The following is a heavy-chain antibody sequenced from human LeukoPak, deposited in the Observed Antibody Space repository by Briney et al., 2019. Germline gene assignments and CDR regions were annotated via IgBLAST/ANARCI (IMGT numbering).Heavy chain of an antibody. CDR3: AKRQGSSASCYDY. CDR2: IRGSGVST. D-gene: IGHD2-2*01. V-gene: IGHV3-23*01. J-gene: IGHJ4*02. Sequence: GSLRLSCAASGFNFISYSMNWVRQAPGKGLEWVSVIRGSGVSTYYADSVKGRFTISRDNSKNTLYLQMNNLRAEDTAMYYCAKRQGSSASCYDYWGQGTLVTVSS. CDR1: GFNFISYS.